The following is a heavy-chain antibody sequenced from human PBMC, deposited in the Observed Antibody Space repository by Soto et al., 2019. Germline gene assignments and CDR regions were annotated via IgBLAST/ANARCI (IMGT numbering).Heavy chain of an antibody. D-gene: IGHD2-8*01. J-gene: IGHJ4*02. CDR1: GGTFSSYT. CDR2: IIPILGIA. CDR3: ARDYCTNGVCYAEGDY. V-gene: IGHV1-69*08. Sequence: QVQLVQSGAEVKKPGSSVKVSCKASGGTFSSYTISWVRQAPGQGLEWMGRIIPILGIANYAQKFQGRVTITADKSTSTAYMELSSLTSEDTAVYYCARDYCTNGVCYAEGDYWGQGTLVTVSS.